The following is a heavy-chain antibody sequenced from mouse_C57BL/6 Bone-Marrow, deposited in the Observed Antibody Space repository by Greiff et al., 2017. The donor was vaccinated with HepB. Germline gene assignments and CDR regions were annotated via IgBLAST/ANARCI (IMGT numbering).Heavy chain of an antibody. CDR1: GYAFTNYL. D-gene: IGHD1-1*01. V-gene: IGHV1-54*01. CDR2: INPGSGGT. CDR3: ARCTTVVPYYFDY. J-gene: IGHJ2*01. Sequence: QVQLQQSGAELVRPGTSVKVSCKASGYAFTNYLIEWVKQRPGQGLEWIGVINPGSGGTNYNEKFKGKATLTADKSSSTAYMQLSSLTSEDSAVYFCARCTTVVPYYFDYWGQGTTLTVSS.